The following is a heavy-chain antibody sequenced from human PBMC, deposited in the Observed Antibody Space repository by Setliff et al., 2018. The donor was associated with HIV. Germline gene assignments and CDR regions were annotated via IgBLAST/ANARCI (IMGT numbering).Heavy chain of an antibody. V-gene: IGHV3-66*02. J-gene: IGHJ4*02. CDR2: LYPSGIT. CDR3: ARLRLYNSALDY. Sequence: TGGSLRLSCVVSGFTVSTKYMSWVRQAPGKGLEWVSILYPSGITNYAASVKGRFTISRDSSDTTVSLQIDSLRPEDTAVYYCARLRLYNSALDYWGQGTLVTVSS. D-gene: IGHD3-10*01. CDR1: GFTVSTKY.